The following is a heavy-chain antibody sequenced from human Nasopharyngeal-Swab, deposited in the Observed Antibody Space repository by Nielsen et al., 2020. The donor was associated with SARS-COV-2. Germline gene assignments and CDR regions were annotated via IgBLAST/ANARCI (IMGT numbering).Heavy chain of an antibody. CDR3: ARPYYDSSGYDAWFDP. V-gene: IGHV4-39*01. CDR1: GGSISSSSYY. Sequence: SETLSLTCTVSGGSISSSSYYWGWIRQPPGKGLEWIGSIYYSGSTYYNPSLKSRVTISVDTSKNQFSLKLSSVTAADTAVYYYARPYYDSSGYDAWFDPWGQRTLVTVSS. J-gene: IGHJ5*02. D-gene: IGHD3-22*01. CDR2: IYYSGST.